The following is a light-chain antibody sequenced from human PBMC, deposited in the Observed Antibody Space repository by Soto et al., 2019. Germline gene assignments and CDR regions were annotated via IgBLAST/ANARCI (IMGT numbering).Light chain of an antibody. J-gene: IGKJ1*01. CDR3: QRYNSALPT. V-gene: IGKV1-27*01. Sequence: DIKMTPSPSSLSASVGDRVTISCRASQDIVNHLAWYQQKPGKPPKLLMYAASTLQSGVPSRFSGSGSGTDFTLTISRLQPEDVATYYCQRYNSALPTFGQGTKVDXK. CDR2: AAS. CDR1: QDIVNH.